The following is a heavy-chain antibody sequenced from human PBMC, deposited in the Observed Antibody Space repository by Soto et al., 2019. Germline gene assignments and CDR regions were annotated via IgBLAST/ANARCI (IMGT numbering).Heavy chain of an antibody. CDR2: IYRTGST. Sequence: SETLSLTCTVSGGSISSSSYYWGWIRQPPGKGLEWIGEIYRTGSTNYNPSLKSRVTISLDKSENQFSLKVTSLTAADTAVYYCASRDPGTSVDYWGQGTLVTVSS. J-gene: IGHJ4*02. D-gene: IGHD1-7*01. CDR1: GGSISSSSYY. V-gene: IGHV4-39*07. CDR3: ASRDPGTSVDY.